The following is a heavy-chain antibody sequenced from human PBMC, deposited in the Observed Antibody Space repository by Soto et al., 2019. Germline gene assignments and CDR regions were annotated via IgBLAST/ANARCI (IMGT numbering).Heavy chain of an antibody. CDR1: GGSISSYY. CDR3: ARDKGWGQVDY. CDR2: IYYSGST. V-gene: IGHV4-59*01. J-gene: IGHJ4*02. D-gene: IGHD3-16*01. Sequence: QVQLQESGPGLVKPSETLSLTCTVSGGSISSYYWSWIRQPPGKGLEWIGYIYYSGSTNYNPSLKSRVTMSVDTSKNQFSLKLSSVTAADTAVYYCARDKGWGQVDYWGQGTLVTVSS.